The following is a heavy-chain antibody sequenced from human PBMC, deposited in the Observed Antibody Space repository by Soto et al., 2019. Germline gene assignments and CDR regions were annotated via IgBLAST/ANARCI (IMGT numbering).Heavy chain of an antibody. Sequence: GGSLRLSCAASGFTFSGSAMHWVRQASGKGLEWVGRIRSKANSYATAYAASVKGRFTISRDDSKNTAYLQMNSLKTEDTAVYYCTRLAGRDPQIDYWGQGTLVTVSS. CDR2: IRSKANSYAT. J-gene: IGHJ4*02. V-gene: IGHV3-73*01. CDR1: GFTFSGSA. CDR3: TRLAGRDPQIDY.